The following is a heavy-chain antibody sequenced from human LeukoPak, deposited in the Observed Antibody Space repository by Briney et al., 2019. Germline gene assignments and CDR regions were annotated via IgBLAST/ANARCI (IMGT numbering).Heavy chain of an antibody. D-gene: IGHD2-2*01. CDR1: GFTFSSYG. V-gene: IGHV3-33*01. CDR3: ATESRYCNSATCYFHY. Sequence: GKSLRLSCAASGFTFSSYGMHWVRQAPGKGLEWVAVIWYDGINKDYLDSVKGRFTISRDNSKNMLYLQMNSLRAEDTAVYYCATESRYCNSATCYFHYWGQGTLVTVSS. CDR2: IWYDGINK. J-gene: IGHJ4*02.